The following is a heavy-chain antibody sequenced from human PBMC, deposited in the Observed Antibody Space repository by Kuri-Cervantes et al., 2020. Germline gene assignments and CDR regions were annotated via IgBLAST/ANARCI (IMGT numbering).Heavy chain of an antibody. CDR3: ARDPETGTEPYYGMDV. CDR1: GFTFSSSW. V-gene: IGHV3-21*01. CDR2: ISSSSSYI. J-gene: IGHJ6*02. D-gene: IGHD1-7*01. Sequence: GGSLRLSCAASGFTFSSSWMHWVCQAPEKGLEWVSSISSSSSYIYYADSVKGRFTISRDNAKNSLYLQMNSLRDEDTAVYYCARDPETGTEPYYGMDVWGQGTTVTVSS.